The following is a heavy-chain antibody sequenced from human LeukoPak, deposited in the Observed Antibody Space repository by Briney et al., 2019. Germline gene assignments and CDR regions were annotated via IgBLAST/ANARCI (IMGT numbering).Heavy chain of an antibody. CDR3: ARDRVYSYGYFFDY. J-gene: IGHJ4*02. Sequence: GGSLRLSCAASGFTFSSYAMHWVRQAPGKGLEWVAVISYDGSNKYYADSVKGRFTISRDNSKNTLYLQMNSLRAEDTAVYYCARDRVYSYGYFFDYWAREPWSPSPQ. CDR1: GFTFSSYA. D-gene: IGHD5-18*01. V-gene: IGHV3-30-3*01. CDR2: ISYDGSNK.